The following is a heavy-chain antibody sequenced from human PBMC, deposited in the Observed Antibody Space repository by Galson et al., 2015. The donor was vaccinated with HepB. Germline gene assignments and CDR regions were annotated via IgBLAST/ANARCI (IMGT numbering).Heavy chain of an antibody. CDR2: IWYDGSNK. CDR3: AKENPKIAVAVSDS. D-gene: IGHD6-19*01. CDR1: GFTFSRHG. J-gene: IGHJ4*02. V-gene: IGHV3-33*06. Sequence: SLRLSCAASGFTFSRHGMHWVRQTPGKGLEWLALIWYDGSNKHYADSVRGRFTISRDNSKDTLYLQMNSLRAEDTAKYYCAKENPKIAVAVSDSWGQGTLVTVAS.